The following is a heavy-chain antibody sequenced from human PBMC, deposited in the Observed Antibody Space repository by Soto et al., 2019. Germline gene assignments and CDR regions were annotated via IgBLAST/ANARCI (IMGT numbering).Heavy chain of an antibody. D-gene: IGHD3-10*01. CDR3: ARDPATFINRDKRGFDY. CDR1: GFTFSSYA. Sequence: GGSLRLSCAASGFTFSSYAMHWVRQAPGKGLEWVAVISYDGSNKYYADSVKGRFTISRDNSKNTLYLQMNSLRAEDTAVYYCARDPATFINRDKRGFDYWGQGTLVTVSS. CDR2: ISYDGSNK. V-gene: IGHV3-30-3*01. J-gene: IGHJ4*02.